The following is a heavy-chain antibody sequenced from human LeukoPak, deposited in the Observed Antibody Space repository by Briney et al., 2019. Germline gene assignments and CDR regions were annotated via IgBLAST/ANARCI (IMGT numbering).Heavy chain of an antibody. D-gene: IGHD3-10*01. Sequence: PGGSLRLSCAASGFTFSSYSMNWVRQAPGKGLEWVSSISSSSSYIYYADSVKGRFTISRDNAKNSLYLQMNSLRAEDTAVYYCASPAPMVVESRAFDIWGQGTMVTVSS. CDR3: ASPAPMVVESRAFDI. CDR2: ISSSSSYI. CDR1: GFTFSSYS. J-gene: IGHJ3*02. V-gene: IGHV3-21*01.